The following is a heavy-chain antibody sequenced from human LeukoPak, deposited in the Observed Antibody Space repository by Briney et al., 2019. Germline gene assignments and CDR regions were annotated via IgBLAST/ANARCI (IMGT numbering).Heavy chain of an antibody. V-gene: IGHV1-2*02. CDR2: INPNSGGT. CDR1: GYTFTGYY. CDR3: ARVPSYYDEYYFDY. Sequence: EASVKVSCKASGYTFTGYYMHWVRQAPGQGLEWMEWINPNSGGTNYAQKFQGRVTMTRDTSISTAYMELSRLRSDDTAVYYCARVPSYYDEYYFDYWGQGTLVTVSS. J-gene: IGHJ4*02. D-gene: IGHD3-10*01.